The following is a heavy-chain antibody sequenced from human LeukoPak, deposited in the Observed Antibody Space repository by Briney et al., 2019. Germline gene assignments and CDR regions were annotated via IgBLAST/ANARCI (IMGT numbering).Heavy chain of an antibody. CDR2: FSHSGIT. Sequence: SGTLSLTCDVSGASISRGSWWSWVRQPPGKGLEWIGEFSHSGITNFNPSLKSRVTISVDKSRNQFSLNLISVTAADTAVYFCARNGGHNQEHWGQGTLVTVSS. CDR1: GASISRGSW. V-gene: IGHV4-4*02. J-gene: IGHJ4*02. D-gene: IGHD1-1*01. CDR3: ARNGGHNQEH.